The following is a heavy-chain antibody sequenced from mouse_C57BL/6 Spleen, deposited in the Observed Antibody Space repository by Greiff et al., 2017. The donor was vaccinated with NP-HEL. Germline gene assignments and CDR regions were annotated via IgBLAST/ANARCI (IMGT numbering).Heavy chain of an antibody. CDR2: INPNNGGT. D-gene: IGHD2-4*01. CDR1: GYTFTDYN. V-gene: IGHV1-18*01. Sequence: EVQLQQSGPELVKPGASVKIPCKASGYTFTDYNMDWVKQSHGKSLEWIGDINPNNGGTIYNQKFKGKATLTVDKSSSTAYMELRSLTSEDTAVYYCARGRRDYDVYYFDYWGQGTTLTVSS. CDR3: ARGRRDYDVYYFDY. J-gene: IGHJ2*01.